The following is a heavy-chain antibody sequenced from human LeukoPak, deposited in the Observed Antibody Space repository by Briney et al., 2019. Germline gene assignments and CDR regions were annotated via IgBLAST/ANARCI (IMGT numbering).Heavy chain of an antibody. D-gene: IGHD6-13*01. J-gene: IGHJ4*02. CDR3: ARFTGYISSWHELDY. CDR1: GFTFSTHS. Sequence: GGSLRLTCAASGFTFSTHSMNWVRQAPGKGLELVSYISTTGSTIYYADSVKGRFTVSRDNAKTSLYLQMNSLRDDDTAVYYCARFTGYISSWHELDYWGQGTLVSVSS. V-gene: IGHV3-48*02. CDR2: ISTTGSTI.